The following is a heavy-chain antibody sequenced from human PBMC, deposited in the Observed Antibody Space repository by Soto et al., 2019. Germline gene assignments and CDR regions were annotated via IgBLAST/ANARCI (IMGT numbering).Heavy chain of an antibody. V-gene: IGHV1-2*02. CDR1: GYTFIGYY. D-gene: IGHD4-17*01. CDR2: VNPNSGAT. Sequence: GASVKVSCKASGYTFIGYYMYWVRQAPGQGLEWMGWVNPNSGATNSAQSFQGRVTMTRDTSISTAYMELSRLTSDDTAFYYCARASSYGDPRLTYGMDVWDQGTTVTVSS. CDR3: ARASSYGDPRLTYGMDV. J-gene: IGHJ6*02.